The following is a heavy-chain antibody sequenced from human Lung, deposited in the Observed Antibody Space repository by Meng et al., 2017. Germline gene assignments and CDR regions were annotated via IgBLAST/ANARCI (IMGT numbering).Heavy chain of an antibody. CDR3: ARFDISSSGRGDY. D-gene: IGHD1-26*01. Sequence: QAQLQESGPGLVKPSGTLALTCSVSGGSITSSTWWSWVRQTPGKGLEWFGEIFHSGSTNYNPPLESRVTISVDKSKNQFSLKVYSVTAADTATYYCARFDISSSGRGDYWGQGILATVS. V-gene: IGHV4-4*02. J-gene: IGHJ4*02. CDR2: IFHSGST. CDR1: GGSITSSTW.